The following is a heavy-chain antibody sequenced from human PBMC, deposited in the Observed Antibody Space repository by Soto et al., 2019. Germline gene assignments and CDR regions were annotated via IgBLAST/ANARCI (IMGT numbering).Heavy chain of an antibody. CDR3: AADLGPAYDSNNWFDP. CDR1: GFIFSHAW. D-gene: IGHD2-21*01. V-gene: IGHV3-15*07. J-gene: IGHJ5*02. Sequence: EVQLVESGGDLVKPGGSLRLSCAASGFIFSHAWFHWVRQPPGKGLELVGRVKNNGGATDYAPSVKGRITISRDDSKDMVYLKMSSLRTEDTAIYYCAADLGPAYDSNNWFDPWGQGTLVTVSS. CDR2: VKNNGGAT.